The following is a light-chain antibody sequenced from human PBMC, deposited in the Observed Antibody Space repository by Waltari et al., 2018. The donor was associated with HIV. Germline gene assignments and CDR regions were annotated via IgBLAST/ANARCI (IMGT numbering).Light chain of an antibody. CDR1: KIGDKS. V-gene: IGLV3-21*02. Sequence: YVLTQPPSVSVAPGQTARMTCGGTKIGDKSVHWYQQRPGQAPIVVVYDDSDRPSGISERISGSNSGNTATLIISRVEAGDEADYYCQVWDSSSDHVVFGGGTKLTVL. CDR2: DDS. J-gene: IGLJ2*01. CDR3: QVWDSSSDHVV.